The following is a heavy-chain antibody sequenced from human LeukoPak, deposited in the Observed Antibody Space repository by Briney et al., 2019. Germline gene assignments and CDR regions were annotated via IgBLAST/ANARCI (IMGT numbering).Heavy chain of an antibody. Sequence: PGGSLRLSCAVSGFTFSSYGTSWVRQAPGKGLEWVSAISGSGYSTYYADSVKGRFTISRDNSKNTLYLQMNSLRAEDTAVYYRAKARLGTAMFDYWGQGTLVTVSS. CDR3: AKARLGTAMFDY. CDR2: ISGSGYST. D-gene: IGHD5-18*01. CDR1: GFTFSSYG. J-gene: IGHJ4*02. V-gene: IGHV3-23*01.